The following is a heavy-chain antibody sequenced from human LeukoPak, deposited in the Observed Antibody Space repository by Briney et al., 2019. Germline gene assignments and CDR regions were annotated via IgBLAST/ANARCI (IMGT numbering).Heavy chain of an antibody. V-gene: IGHV3-23*01. Sequence: GGSLRLSCTASGFTLSSYEMSWIRQAPGKGLEWVSSIDYSGGSTYYADSVKGRFTISRDNSKNTLYLQMNSLRAEDTAVYYCAKDRSYYYDSSGYQREYYFDYWGQGTLVTVSS. J-gene: IGHJ4*02. D-gene: IGHD3-22*01. CDR2: IDYSGGST. CDR1: GFTLSSYE. CDR3: AKDRSYYYDSSGYQREYYFDY.